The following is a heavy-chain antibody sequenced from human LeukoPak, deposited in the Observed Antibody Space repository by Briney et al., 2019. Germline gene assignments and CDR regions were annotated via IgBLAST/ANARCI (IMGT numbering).Heavy chain of an antibody. D-gene: IGHD6-13*01. J-gene: IGHJ4*02. V-gene: IGHV3-53*01. CDR3: ARVRGGSSWYYFDY. CDR2: IYSGGST. CDR1: GFTVSSIY. Sequence: GGSLRLSCAASGFTVSSIYMSWVRQAPGKGLEWVSVIYSGGSTYYADSVKGRFTISRDNSKNTLYLQMNSLRAEDTAVYYCARVRGGSSWYYFDYWGQGTLVTVSS.